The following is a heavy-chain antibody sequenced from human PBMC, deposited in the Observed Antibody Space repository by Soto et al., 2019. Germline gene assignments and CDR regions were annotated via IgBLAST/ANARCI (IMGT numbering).Heavy chain of an antibody. V-gene: IGHV4-39*07. CDR2: IYYSGST. CDR1: GXSISSSSYY. Sequence: SETLSLTCTVSGXSISSSSYYWGWIRQPPGKGLEWIGSIYYSGSTYYNPSLKSRVTISVDTSKNQFSLKLSSVIAADTAVYYCSREPNSARAFDVWGPGTMVTVSS. D-gene: IGHD2-21*01. CDR3: SREPNSARAFDV. J-gene: IGHJ3*01.